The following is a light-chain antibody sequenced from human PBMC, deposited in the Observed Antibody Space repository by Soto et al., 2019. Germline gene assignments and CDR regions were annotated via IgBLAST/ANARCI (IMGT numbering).Light chain of an antibody. CDR2: DSS. Sequence: DIQLTQSPSSLSASVGDRITITCRASQSISTYLNWYQQKPGEAPTLLVYDSSTLQSGVPSRFSGSGFGAEFTLTVSSLQPEDFATYYCQQSYSNPTWTFGQGXXVEIK. CDR3: QQSYSNPTWT. CDR1: QSISTY. V-gene: IGKV1-39*01. J-gene: IGKJ1*01.